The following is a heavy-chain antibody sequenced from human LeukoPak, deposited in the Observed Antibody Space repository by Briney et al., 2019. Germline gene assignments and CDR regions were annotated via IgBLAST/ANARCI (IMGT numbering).Heavy chain of an antibody. CDR1: GGSFSGYY. CDR2: INHSGST. Sequence: SGTLSLTCAVYGGSFSGYYWSWIRQPPGKGLEWIGEINHSGSTNYNPSLKSRVTISVDTSKNQSSLKLSSVTAADTAVYYCARTEMVRGVIPHYGMDVWGQGTTVTVSS. V-gene: IGHV4-34*01. J-gene: IGHJ6*02. D-gene: IGHD3-10*01. CDR3: ARTEMVRGVIPHYGMDV.